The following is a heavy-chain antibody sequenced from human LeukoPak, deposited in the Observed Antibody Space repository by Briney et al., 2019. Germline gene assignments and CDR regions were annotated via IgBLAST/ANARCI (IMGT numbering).Heavy chain of an antibody. CDR1: GFTVSSNY. J-gene: IGHJ6*03. Sequence: PGGSLRLSCAASGFTVSSNYMSWVRQAPGKGLEWVSVIYSGGSTYYADSVKGRFTISRDNSKNTLYLQMNSLRAEDTAVYYCAKPDQYSSSSKDYYYYMDVWGKGTTVTVSS. CDR3: AKPDQYSSSSKDYYYYMDV. CDR2: IYSGGST. V-gene: IGHV3-66*04. D-gene: IGHD6-6*01.